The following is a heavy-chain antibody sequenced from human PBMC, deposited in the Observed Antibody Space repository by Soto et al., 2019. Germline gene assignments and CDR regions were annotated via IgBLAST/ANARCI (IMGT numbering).Heavy chain of an antibody. J-gene: IGHJ4*02. CDR3: TRGGQPIDY. V-gene: IGHV1-18*01. D-gene: IGHD3-16*01. Sequence: ASVKVSCKASGYTFSRNDISWVRQAPGQGLEWMGWISTYNGNTNYAQKLQGRVTMTTDTSTSTAYMELRSLRSDDTAVYYCTRGGQPIDYWGRGTLVTVPS. CDR2: ISTYNGNT. CDR1: GYTFSRND.